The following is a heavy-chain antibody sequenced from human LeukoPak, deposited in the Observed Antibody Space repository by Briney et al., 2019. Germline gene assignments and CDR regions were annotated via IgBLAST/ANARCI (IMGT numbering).Heavy chain of an antibody. V-gene: IGHV3-21*01. CDR1: GFTFSDYW. J-gene: IGHJ6*03. CDR3: ARGRITIFGVIEPYYYYMDV. D-gene: IGHD3-3*01. Sequence: GGSLRLSCAASGFTFSDYWMSWVRQAPGKGLEWVSSISSSSSSYIYYADSVKGRFTISRDNAKNSLYLQMNSLRAEDTAVYYCARGRITIFGVIEPYYYYMDVWGKGTTVTVSS. CDR2: ISSSSSSYI.